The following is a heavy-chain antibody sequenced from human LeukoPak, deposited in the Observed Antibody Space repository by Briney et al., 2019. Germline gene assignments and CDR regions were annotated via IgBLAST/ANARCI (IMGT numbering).Heavy chain of an antibody. CDR1: GGSISSYY. CDR2: INHSGST. D-gene: IGHD2-2*01. V-gene: IGHV4-34*01. CDR3: ARGGYCSSTSCYSSIHWFDP. J-gene: IGHJ5*02. Sequence: PSETLSLTCTVSGGSISSYYWSWIRQPAGKGLEWIGEINHSGSTNYNPSLKSRVTISVDTSKNQFSLKLSSVTAADTAVYYCARGGYCSSTSCYSSIHWFDPWGQGTLVTVSS.